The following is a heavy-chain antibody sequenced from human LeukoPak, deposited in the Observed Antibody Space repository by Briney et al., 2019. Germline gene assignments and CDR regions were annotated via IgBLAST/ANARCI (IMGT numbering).Heavy chain of an antibody. CDR3: AKVSPYYYDSSGYYYGYFQH. CDR1: GFTFSSYA. J-gene: IGHJ1*01. CDR2: ISGSGGST. V-gene: IGHV3-23*01. Sequence: GGSLRLSCAASGFTFSSYAMSWVRQAPGKGLEWVSAISGSGGSTYYADSVKGRFTISRDNSKNTLYLQMNSLRAEDTAVYYCAKVSPYYYDSSGYYYGYFQHWGQGTLVTVSS. D-gene: IGHD3-22*01.